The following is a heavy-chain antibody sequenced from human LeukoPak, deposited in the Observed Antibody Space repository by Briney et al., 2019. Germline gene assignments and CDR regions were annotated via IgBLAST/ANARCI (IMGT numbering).Heavy chain of an antibody. CDR3: ANPFSSGADFDY. CDR2: IRYDGSDK. Sequence: GGSLRLPCAAAGFTNSSYDMPWVRQAPGKGLEGVAFIRYDGSDKYYADSVKGRFTISRDNSKNTLYLQMNSLRAEDTAVYYCANPFSSGADFDYWGQGTLVTVSS. D-gene: IGHD7-27*01. CDR1: GFTNSSYD. V-gene: IGHV3-30*02. J-gene: IGHJ4*02.